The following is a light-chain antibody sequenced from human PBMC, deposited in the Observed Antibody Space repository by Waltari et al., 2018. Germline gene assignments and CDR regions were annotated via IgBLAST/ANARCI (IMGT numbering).Light chain of an antibody. J-gene: IGKJ1*01. V-gene: IGKV1-39*01. Sequence: DIQMTQSPSSLSASVGDRVTITCRPSQSIDKFLNWYQKKPGKAPDLLIYAASTLQTGVPSRFSGSGSGTDFTLTITSLHPEDFATYYCQPTYTSLAWTFGQGTKVDIK. CDR3: QPTYTSLAWT. CDR1: QSIDKF. CDR2: AAS.